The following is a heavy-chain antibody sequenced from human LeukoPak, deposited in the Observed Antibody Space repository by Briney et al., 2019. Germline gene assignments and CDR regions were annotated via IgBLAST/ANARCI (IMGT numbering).Heavy chain of an antibody. J-gene: IGHJ4*02. CDR2: ISSSGGNT. D-gene: IGHD3-22*01. CDR3: APYYDSSGYSRPPINY. Sequence: PGGSLRLSCAASGFTFNNYAMIWVRQAPGKGLEWLSSISSSGGNTNYADSVKGRFTISRDNSKNTLYLEMNRLRVEDTATYYCAPYYDSSGYSRPPINYGARGTLLTVPS. CDR1: GFTFNNYA. V-gene: IGHV3-23*01.